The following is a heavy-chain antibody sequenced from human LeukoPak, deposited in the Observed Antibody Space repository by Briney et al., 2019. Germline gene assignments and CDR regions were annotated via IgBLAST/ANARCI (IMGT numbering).Heavy chain of an antibody. J-gene: IGHJ4*02. D-gene: IGHD3-22*01. CDR2: IYTTGST. CDR1: GGSISTYY. V-gene: IGHV4-4*07. Sequence: SQTLSLTCTVSGGSISTYYWSWIRQPAGERLEWIGRIYTTGSTNYNPSLKSRVTMSVDTSKNQFSLKLTSVTAADTAVYYCARGRRRSSITLIVVVIHNPIYFDYWGQGTLVTVSS. CDR3: ARGRRRSSITLIVVVIHNPIYFDY.